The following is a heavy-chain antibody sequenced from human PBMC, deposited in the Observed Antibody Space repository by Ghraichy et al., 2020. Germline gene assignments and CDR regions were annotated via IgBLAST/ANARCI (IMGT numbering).Heavy chain of an antibody. D-gene: IGHD2-2*03. V-gene: IGHV4-59*01. CDR1: GGSISSYY. J-gene: IGHJ5*02. CDR3: ARDPNGYCSSTSCGWFDP. CDR2: IYYSGST. Sequence: SETLSLTCTVSGGSISSYYWSWIRQPPGKGLEWIGYIYYSGSTNYNPSLKSRVTISVDTSKNQFSLKLSSVTAADTAVYYCARDPNGYCSSTSCGWFDPWGQGTLVTVSS.